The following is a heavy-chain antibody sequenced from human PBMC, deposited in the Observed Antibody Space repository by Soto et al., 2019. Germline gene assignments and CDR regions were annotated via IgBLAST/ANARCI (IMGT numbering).Heavy chain of an antibody. CDR3: ARTSSSGSFDY. Sequence: QVQLVESGGGVVQPGRSLRLSCAASGFTFSSYAMHWVRQAPGKGLEWVAVISYDGSNKYYADSVKGRFTISRDNSKNTLYLLMNSLRAEDTAVYYCARTSSSGSFDYWGQGTLVTVSS. V-gene: IGHV3-30-3*01. D-gene: IGHD3-22*01. CDR2: ISYDGSNK. J-gene: IGHJ4*02. CDR1: GFTFSSYA.